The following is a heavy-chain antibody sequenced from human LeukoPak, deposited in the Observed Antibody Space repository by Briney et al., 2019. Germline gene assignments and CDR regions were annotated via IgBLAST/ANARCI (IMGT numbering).Heavy chain of an antibody. D-gene: IGHD3-9*01. V-gene: IGHV4-39*01. CDR3: ARASGVLPSFEWANWFDT. CDR1: GGSIRSSDYY. CDR2: IQYSGST. Sequence: KPSETLSLTGTVSGGSIRSSDYYWAWIRQPPGRGLEWIGTIQYSGSTFYKPPLKSRLTVSADTSRKQFYMKLSSVTAADTAVYYCARASGVLPSFEWANWFDTWSQGSLVTV. J-gene: IGHJ5*02.